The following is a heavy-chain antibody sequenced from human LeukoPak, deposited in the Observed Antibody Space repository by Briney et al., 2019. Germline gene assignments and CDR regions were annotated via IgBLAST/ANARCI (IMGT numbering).Heavy chain of an antibody. CDR2: ISGSGGST. Sequence: GGSLRLSRAASGFTFSSYAMRWVRQAPGKGLEWVSAISGSGGSTYYADSVKGRFTISRDNSKNTLYLQMNSLRAEDSLRAEDTAVYYCARDRSGYFDYWGQGTLVTVSS. CDR1: GFTFSSYA. V-gene: IGHV3-23*01. D-gene: IGHD3-10*01. J-gene: IGHJ4*02. CDR3: TAVYYCARDRSGYFDY.